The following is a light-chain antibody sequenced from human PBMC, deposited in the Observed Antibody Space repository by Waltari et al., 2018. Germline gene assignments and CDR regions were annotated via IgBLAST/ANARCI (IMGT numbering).Light chain of an antibody. CDR1: STHTGGNKY. CDR3: SSYTSSRTWV. V-gene: IGLV2-14*03. Sequence: QSALTQPASVSGSPGQSIPIPCTGTSTHTGGNKYVYWFSQHPGKVPKLIIFDVTDRPSGVSNRFSGSKSANTASLTISGLQAEDEADYYCSSYTSSRTWVFGGGTKVTVL. J-gene: IGLJ3*02. CDR2: DVT.